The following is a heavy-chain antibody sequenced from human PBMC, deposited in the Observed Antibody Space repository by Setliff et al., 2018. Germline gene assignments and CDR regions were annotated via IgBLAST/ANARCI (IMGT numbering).Heavy chain of an antibody. D-gene: IGHD3-16*01. CDR3: ARELRSPYWHLDS. J-gene: IGHJ5*01. CDR1: GYSFRNFG. CDR2: ISGYNGNT. V-gene: IGHV1-18*01. Sequence: ASVKVSCKASGYSFRNFGITWVRQAPGQGLEWMGWISGYNGNTNYAQKLQGRVTITADESTSTGYMELRSLRSDVTAVYYCARELRSPYWHLDSWGQGTQVTVAS.